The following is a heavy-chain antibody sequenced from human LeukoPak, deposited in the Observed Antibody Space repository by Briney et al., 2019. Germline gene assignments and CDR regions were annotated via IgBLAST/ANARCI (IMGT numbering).Heavy chain of an antibody. CDR2: IYFSGGT. CDR1: GDSISSSNCY. V-gene: IGHV4-39*01. CDR3: ARQTGSGLFSLP. J-gene: IGHJ4*02. Sequence: PSETLSLTCTVSGDSISSSNCYWGWIRQPPGKGLEWVGSIYFSGGTYYNASLKSRVTISVDTSKNQFSLKLSSVTAADTAVYYCARQTGSGLFSLPGGQGTLVTVSS. D-gene: IGHD3-10*01.